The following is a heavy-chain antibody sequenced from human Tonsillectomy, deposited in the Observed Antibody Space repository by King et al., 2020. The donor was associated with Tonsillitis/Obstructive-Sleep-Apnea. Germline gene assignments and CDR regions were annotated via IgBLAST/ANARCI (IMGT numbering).Heavy chain of an antibody. J-gene: IGHJ4*02. CDR1: GYSFTSYW. CDR2: IYPGDSDT. Sequence: VQLVESGAEVKKPGESLKISCKGSGYSFTSYWIGWVRQMPGKGLEWMWIIYPGDSDTRYSPSFQGQVTISADKSISTAYLQWSSLKASDTAMYYCARASYYYDSSGYSHKHFDYWGQGTLVTVSS. V-gene: IGHV5-51*01. D-gene: IGHD3-22*01. CDR3: ARASYYYDSSGYSHKHFDY.